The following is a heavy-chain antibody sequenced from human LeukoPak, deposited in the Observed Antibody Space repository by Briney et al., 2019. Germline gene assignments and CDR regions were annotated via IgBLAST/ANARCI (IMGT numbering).Heavy chain of an antibody. D-gene: IGHD3-22*01. CDR1: GFTFSSYA. CDR3: AKLAYYYDSSGYYAQYFQQ. J-gene: IGHJ1*01. Sequence: PGGSLRLSCAASGFTFSSYAMSWVRQAPGKGLEWVSAISGSGGSTYYADSVKGRFTISRDNSKNTLYLQMNGLRAEDTAVYYCAKLAYYYDSSGYYAQYFQQWGQGTLVTVSS. CDR2: ISGSGGST. V-gene: IGHV3-23*01.